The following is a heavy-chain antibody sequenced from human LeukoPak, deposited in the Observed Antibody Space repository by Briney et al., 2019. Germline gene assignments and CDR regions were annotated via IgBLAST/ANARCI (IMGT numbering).Heavy chain of an antibody. CDR3: TRLKTGASDY. V-gene: IGHV4-39*01. CDR1: GDSISSSSYF. J-gene: IGHJ4*02. D-gene: IGHD3-10*01. Sequence: SETLSLTCTVSGDSISSSSYFWCWIRQPPGKGLEWIGSIHYSGSTYYNPSLKSRVTTSVDTSKNQFFLKVTSVTAADTAVYYCTRLKTGASDYWGQGTPVTVSS. CDR2: IHYSGST.